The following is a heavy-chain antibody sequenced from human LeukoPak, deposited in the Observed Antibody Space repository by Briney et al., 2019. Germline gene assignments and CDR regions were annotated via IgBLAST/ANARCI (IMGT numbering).Heavy chain of an antibody. CDR1: GGSITSYY. J-gene: IGHJ4*02. CDR3: ARGTLWFGDLYYFDY. CDR2: IFYSGST. V-gene: IGHV4-59*01. Sequence: SETLSLTCTVSGGSITSYYWSWIRQPPGKGLECIGYIFYSGSTNYNPSLKSRVTISVDTSKNQFSLKLSSVTAADTAVYYCARGTLWFGDLYYFDYWGQGTLVTVSS. D-gene: IGHD3-10*01.